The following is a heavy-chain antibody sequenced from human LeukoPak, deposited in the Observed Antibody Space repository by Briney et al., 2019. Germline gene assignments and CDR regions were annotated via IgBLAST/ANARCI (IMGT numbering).Heavy chain of an antibody. J-gene: IGHJ4*02. CDR2: ISGSGDT. Sequence: PGGSLRLSCAVPGFTHSSYPMSSVRQAPGKGLEGVSTISGSGDTYYVDSVKGRFTISRDNSKNTLYLQMNSLIAEDTAVYYCAKEGGYNYGYFDSWGQGTLVTVSS. CDR1: GFTHSSYP. CDR3: AKEGGYNYGYFDS. V-gene: IGHV3-23*01. D-gene: IGHD5-18*01.